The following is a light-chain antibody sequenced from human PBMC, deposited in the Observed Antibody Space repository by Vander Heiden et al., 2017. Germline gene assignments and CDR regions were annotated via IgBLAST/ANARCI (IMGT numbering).Light chain of an antibody. V-gene: IGLV1-40*01. CDR1: SSNIGAGYD. Sequence: QSVLTPPPSVSAAPGQRVTISCTGSSSNIGAGYDVHWYQQLPGTAPNLLIYGNSNRPSGVPDRFSGSKSGTSASLAITGLQAEDEADYYCQSYDSSLSGYWVFGGGTKLTVL. CDR2: GNS. CDR3: QSYDSSLSGYWV. J-gene: IGLJ3*02.